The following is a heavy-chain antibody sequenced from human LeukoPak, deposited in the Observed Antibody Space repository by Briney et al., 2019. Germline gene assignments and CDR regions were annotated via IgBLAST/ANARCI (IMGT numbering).Heavy chain of an antibody. CDR2: INHSGST. Sequence: SETLSLTCAVYGGSFSGYYWSWIRQPPGKGLEWIGEINHSGSTNYNPSLKSRVTISVDTSKNQFSLKLSSVTAADTAVYYCASVSRTYYDFWSGYPNDKHAFDIWGQGTMVTVTS. CDR1: GGSFSGYY. CDR3: ASVSRTYYDFWSGYPNDKHAFDI. J-gene: IGHJ3*02. D-gene: IGHD3-3*01. V-gene: IGHV4-34*01.